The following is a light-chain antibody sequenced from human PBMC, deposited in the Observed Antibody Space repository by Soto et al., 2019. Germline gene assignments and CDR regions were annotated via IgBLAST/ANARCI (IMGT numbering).Light chain of an antibody. Sequence: IRMTQSPSSFSASTGERVTITCRASQSISSWLAWYQQKPGKAPKLLIYDASSLESGVPSRFSGSGSGTEFTLTISSLQPDDFAAYYCQQYNSYSGTFGQGTKVDIK. CDR3: QQYNSYSGT. CDR2: DAS. V-gene: IGKV1-5*01. J-gene: IGKJ1*01. CDR1: QSISSW.